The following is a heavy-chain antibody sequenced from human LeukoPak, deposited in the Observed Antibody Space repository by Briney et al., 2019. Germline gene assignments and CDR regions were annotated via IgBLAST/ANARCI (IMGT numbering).Heavy chain of an antibody. J-gene: IGHJ4*02. Sequence: ASVKVSCKASGYTFTSYGISWMRQAPGQGLEWMGWISAYNGNTNYAQKLQGRVTITTDTSTSTAYMELRSLRSDDTAVYYCAREPRYCSGGSCSDYWGQGTLVTVSS. V-gene: IGHV1-18*01. CDR1: GYTFTSYG. CDR3: AREPRYCSGGSCSDY. D-gene: IGHD2-15*01. CDR2: ISAYNGNT.